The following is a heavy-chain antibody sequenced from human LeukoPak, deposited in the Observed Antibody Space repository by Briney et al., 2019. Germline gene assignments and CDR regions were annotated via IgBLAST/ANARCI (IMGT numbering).Heavy chain of an antibody. D-gene: IGHD6-13*01. Sequence: GGSLRLSCTASEFTFSSYDMHWVRQAPGKGLEWVAVISHDGNDKYYADSVKGRYTISRDNSKNTLYLQMKSLTFEDTAVYYCAKDRIAYSSRWHCFDYWGQGTLVTVSS. V-gene: IGHV3-30*18. CDR2: ISHDGNDK. J-gene: IGHJ4*02. CDR1: EFTFSSYD. CDR3: AKDRIAYSSRWHCFDY.